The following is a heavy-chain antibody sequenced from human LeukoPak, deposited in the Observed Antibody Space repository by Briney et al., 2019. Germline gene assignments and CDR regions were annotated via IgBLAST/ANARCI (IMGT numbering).Heavy chain of an antibody. CDR2: IFHSGST. CDR3: ARMIYGDSDLDY. V-gene: IGHV4-4*02. J-gene: IGHJ4*02. Sequence: SETLSLTCAVSGGSISNSNWWSWVRQHPGKGLVWIGQIFHSGSTNYNPSLKSRVSVSIDKSKNQFSLKLTSVTAADTAVYYCARMIYGDSDLDYWGQGTLVTVSS. D-gene: IGHD4-17*01. CDR1: GGSISNSNW.